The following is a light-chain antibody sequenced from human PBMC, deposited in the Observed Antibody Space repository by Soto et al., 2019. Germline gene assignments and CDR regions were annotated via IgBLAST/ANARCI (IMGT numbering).Light chain of an antibody. J-gene: IGKJ4*01. CDR3: QKATTFPLT. CDR2: LAS. V-gene: IGKV1-39*01. Sequence: DIQITHSPSSLYESVWDRVNLTWLASQGISNHLNWYQQKPGKAPKLLIYLASSLQSGVPSRFSGSGSGTDFTLTISSLQPEDFAIYYCQKATTFPLTCGGGHKGDIK. CDR1: QGISNH.